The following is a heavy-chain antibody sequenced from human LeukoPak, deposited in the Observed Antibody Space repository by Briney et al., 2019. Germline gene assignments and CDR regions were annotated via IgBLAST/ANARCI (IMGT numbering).Heavy chain of an antibody. CDR1: GYSFTSFD. Sequence: ASVKVSCKASGYSFTSFDISWVRQAAGQGLEWMGWMNPNSGNTGYAQKFKGRVSMTRDTSVNTAYMELNSLTSEDTAVYYCARVTRYYYGMDVWGQGATVTVSS. CDR2: MNPNSGNT. J-gene: IGHJ6*02. CDR3: ARVTRYYYGMDV. D-gene: IGHD1-14*01. V-gene: IGHV1-8*01.